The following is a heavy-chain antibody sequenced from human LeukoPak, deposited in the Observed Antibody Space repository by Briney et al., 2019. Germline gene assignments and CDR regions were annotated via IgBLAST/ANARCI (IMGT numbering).Heavy chain of an antibody. Sequence: SETLSLTCAVYGGSFSGYYWSWICQPPGKGLEWIGEINHSGSTNYNPSLKSRVTISVDTSKNQFSLKLSSVTAADTAVYYCARTDYYDSSGYFDYWGQGTLVTVSS. CDR1: GGSFSGYY. CDR3: ARTDYYDSSGYFDY. D-gene: IGHD3-22*01. CDR2: INHSGST. J-gene: IGHJ4*02. V-gene: IGHV4-34*01.